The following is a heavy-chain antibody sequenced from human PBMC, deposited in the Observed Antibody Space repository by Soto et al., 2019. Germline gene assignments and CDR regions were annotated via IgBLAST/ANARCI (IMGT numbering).Heavy chain of an antibody. CDR1: GGSISSANYY. D-gene: IGHD3-10*01. J-gene: IGHJ4*02. V-gene: IGHV4-30-4*01. CDR2: IYYSGST. CDR3: ARVGQYYYSIDS. Sequence: SETLSLTCTVSGGSISSANYYWSWIRQPPGKGLEWIGYIYYSGSTYYNPSLKSRVTISIDTSKNHLSLKMSSVTAADTAVYYCARVGQYYYSIDSWGQGTLVTVSS.